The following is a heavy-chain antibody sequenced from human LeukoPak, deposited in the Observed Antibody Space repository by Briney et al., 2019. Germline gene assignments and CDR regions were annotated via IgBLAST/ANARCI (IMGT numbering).Heavy chain of an antibody. CDR2: INPNSGGT. Sequence: ASVKVSCKASGYTFTGYYMHWVRQAPGQGLEWMGWINPNSGGTNYAQKFQGRVTMTRDTSISTAYMELSRLRSDDTAVYYCARGWDSGSYCTDYWGQGTLVTVSS. D-gene: IGHD1-26*01. V-gene: IGHV1-2*02. CDR1: GYTFTGYY. CDR3: ARGWDSGSYCTDY. J-gene: IGHJ4*02.